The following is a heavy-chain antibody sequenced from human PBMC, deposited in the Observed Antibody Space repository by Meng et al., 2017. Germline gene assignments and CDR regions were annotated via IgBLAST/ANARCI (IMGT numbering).Heavy chain of an antibody. CDR3: ARDYADDAFDI. CDR1: GYSFTGYY. V-gene: IGHV1-2*06. CDR2: INPNSGGT. J-gene: IGHJ3*02. D-gene: IGHD3-16*01. Sequence: ASVKVSCKASGYSFTGYYMHWVRRAPGQGLEWMGRINPNSGGTNYAQKFQGRVTMTRDTSISTAYMELSSLRSDDTAVYYCARDYADDAFDIWGQGTMVTVSS.